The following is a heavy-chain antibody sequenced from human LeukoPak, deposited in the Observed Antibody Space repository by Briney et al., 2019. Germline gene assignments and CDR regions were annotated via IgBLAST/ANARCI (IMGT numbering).Heavy chain of an antibody. CDR1: GFTFSTSW. CDR3: SSGDVFDR. D-gene: IGHD2-21*01. J-gene: IGHJ4*02. Sequence: TGGSLRLSCVDSGFTFSTSWMTWVRQAPGKGLEWVANINQDGREKYYAGSVRGRFIISRDNAQNSLYLQMNSLRVDDTALYYCSSGDVFDRWGRGTRVTASS. CDR2: INQDGREK. V-gene: IGHV3-7*01.